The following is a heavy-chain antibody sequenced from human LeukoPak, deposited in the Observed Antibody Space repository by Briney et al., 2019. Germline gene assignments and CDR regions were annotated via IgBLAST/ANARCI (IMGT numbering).Heavy chain of an antibody. CDR1: GFIFNNYA. J-gene: IGHJ5*02. CDR3: AKAYDSSGYYPNWFDP. V-gene: IGHV3-23*01. CDR2: IGGNGRTT. D-gene: IGHD3-22*01. Sequence: GGSLRLSCAASGFIFNNYAMSWVRQDPGKGLEWVSSIGGNGRTTVHADSVKGRFTISRDNAKNSLYLQMNSLRAEDTALYYCAKAYDSSGYYPNWFDPWGQGTLVTVSS.